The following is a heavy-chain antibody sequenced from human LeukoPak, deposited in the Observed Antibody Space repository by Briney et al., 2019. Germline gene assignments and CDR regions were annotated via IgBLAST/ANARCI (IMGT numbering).Heavy chain of an antibody. V-gene: IGHV4-59*01. Sequence: PSETLSLTCNVSGAFFDIYFWNWIRQPPGRGLEWIGNLDYTGTTNYNPSLRSRVSMSLDASESQFSLKLTSVTTVDTAVYYCARDMGLGTDFWGQGTLITVSS. J-gene: IGHJ4*02. CDR1: GAFFDIYF. D-gene: IGHD7-27*01. CDR3: ARDMGLGTDF. CDR2: LDYTGTT.